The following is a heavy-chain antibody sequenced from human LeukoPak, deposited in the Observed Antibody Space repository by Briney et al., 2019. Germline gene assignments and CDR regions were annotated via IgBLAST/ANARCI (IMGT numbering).Heavy chain of an antibody. Sequence: SETLSLTCAVYVGPFSGYYWSWIRQPPGKGLEWIGEINHSGSTNYNPSLKSRVTISVDTSKNQFSLKLSSVTAADTAVYYCAKKMSTVTTPYLSGFVRYFDLWGRGTLVTVSS. CDR2: INHSGST. D-gene: IGHD4-17*01. CDR3: AKKMSTVTTPYLSGFVRYFDL. V-gene: IGHV4-34*01. J-gene: IGHJ2*01. CDR1: VGPFSGYY.